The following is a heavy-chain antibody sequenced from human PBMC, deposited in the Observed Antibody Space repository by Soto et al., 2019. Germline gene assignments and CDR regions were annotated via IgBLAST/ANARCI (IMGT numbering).Heavy chain of an antibody. CDR3: SKAYYDTSRYYYVSNFDY. CDR2: ISGSGGST. V-gene: IGHV3-23*01. CDR1: GFTFSSYA. Sequence: GGSLRLSCAASGFTFSSYAMSWVRQAPGKGLEWVSAISGSGGSTYYADSVKGRFTISSDNSKTTLYLQMNSLRAEDTAVYYCSKAYYDTSRYYYVSNFDYWGPGTLVTVSS. D-gene: IGHD3-22*01. J-gene: IGHJ4*02.